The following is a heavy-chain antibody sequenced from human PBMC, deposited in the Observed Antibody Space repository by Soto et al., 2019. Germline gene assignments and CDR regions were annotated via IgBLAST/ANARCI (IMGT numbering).Heavy chain of an antibody. CDR2: INAGNGNT. Sequence: ASVKVSCKASGYTFTSYAMHWVRQAPGQRLEWMGWINAGNGNTKYSQKFQGRVTITRDTSASTAYMELSSLRSEDTAVYYCARDSRELLWFGELLCDAIDIWGQGTMVTVSS. J-gene: IGHJ3*02. V-gene: IGHV1-3*01. D-gene: IGHD3-10*01. CDR1: GYTFTSYA. CDR3: ARDSRELLWFGELLCDAIDI.